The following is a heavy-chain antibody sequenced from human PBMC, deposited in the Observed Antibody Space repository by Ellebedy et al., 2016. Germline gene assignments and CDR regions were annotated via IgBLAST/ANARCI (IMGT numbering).Heavy chain of an antibody. V-gene: IGHV3-23*01. D-gene: IGHD5-12*01. Sequence: GESLKISXAASGFTFSSYAMSWVRQAPGKGLEWVSAISGSGGSTYYADSVKGRFTISRDNSKNTLYLQMNSLRAEDTAVYYCAKHSGYDSQYNFDYWGQGTLVTVSS. CDR2: ISGSGGST. CDR1: GFTFSSYA. CDR3: AKHSGYDSQYNFDY. J-gene: IGHJ4*02.